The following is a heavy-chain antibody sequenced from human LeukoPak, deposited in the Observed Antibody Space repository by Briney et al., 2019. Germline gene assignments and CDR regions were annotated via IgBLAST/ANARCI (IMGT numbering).Heavy chain of an antibody. V-gene: IGHV4-59*08. D-gene: IGHD6-13*01. J-gene: IGHJ4*02. Sequence: SETLSLTCAVYGGSFSGYYWSWIRQPPGKGLEWIGYIYYSGSTNYNPSLKSRVTISVDTSKNQFSLKLSSVTAADTAVYYCARAQQLTVHIDYWGQGTLVTVSS. CDR1: GGSFSGYY. CDR3: ARAQQLTVHIDY. CDR2: IYYSGST.